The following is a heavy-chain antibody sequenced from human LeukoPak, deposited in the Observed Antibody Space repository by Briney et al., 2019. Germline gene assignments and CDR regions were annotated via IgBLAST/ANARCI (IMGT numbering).Heavy chain of an antibody. Sequence: PGGSLRLSCAASGFTFSSYWMSWVRQAPGKGLEWVANIKQDGSEKYYVDSVKGRFTISRDNAKNSLYLQMNSLRAEDTAVYYCARVELTMRRYYYGMDVWGQGTTVTVSS. CDR3: ARVELTMRRYYYGMDV. J-gene: IGHJ6*02. D-gene: IGHD4/OR15-4a*01. CDR1: GFTFSSYW. CDR2: IKQDGSEK. V-gene: IGHV3-7*01.